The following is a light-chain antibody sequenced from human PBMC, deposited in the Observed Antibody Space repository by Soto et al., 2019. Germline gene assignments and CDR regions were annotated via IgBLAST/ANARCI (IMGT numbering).Light chain of an antibody. CDR2: DAS. V-gene: IGKV3-11*01. CDR3: QQRSIWPPA. Sequence: EIVLTQSPATLSLSPGERATLSCRASQSVGSYLAWYQQKPGQAPRLLIYDASNRATGIPARFSGSGSGTDFTLTVISLEPEDFAVYYCQQRSIWPPAFGGGTKVEIK. J-gene: IGKJ4*01. CDR1: QSVGSY.